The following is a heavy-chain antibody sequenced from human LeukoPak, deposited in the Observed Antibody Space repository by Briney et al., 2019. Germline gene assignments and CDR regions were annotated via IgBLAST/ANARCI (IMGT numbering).Heavy chain of an antibody. V-gene: IGHV3-74*03. D-gene: IGHD3-10*01. Sequence: PGGSLRLSCAASGFTFSSYWMHWVRQAPGKGLVWVSGTNTDGSSTMYADSVKGRFTISRDNSKNTLYLQMNSLRGDDTAVYYCAKRGDSGSYLYFDNWDQGTLVSVSS. CDR1: GFTFSSYW. CDR2: TNTDGSST. J-gene: IGHJ4*02. CDR3: AKRGDSGSYLYFDN.